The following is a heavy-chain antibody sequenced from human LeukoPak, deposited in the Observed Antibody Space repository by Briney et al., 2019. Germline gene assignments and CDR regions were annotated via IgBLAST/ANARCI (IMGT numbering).Heavy chain of an antibody. J-gene: IGHJ4*02. CDR2: IWYDGSNK. D-gene: IGHD6-13*01. V-gene: IGHV3-33*01. CDR3: ARDRGAAGTSNDY. CDR1: GFTFSNYG. Sequence: GGSLRLSCAASGFTFSNYGMHWVRQAPGKGLEWVAVIWYDGSNKYYADSVKGRFTFSRDNSKNTLYLQMNSLRAEDTAVYYCARDRGAAGTSNDYWGQGSLVTVSS.